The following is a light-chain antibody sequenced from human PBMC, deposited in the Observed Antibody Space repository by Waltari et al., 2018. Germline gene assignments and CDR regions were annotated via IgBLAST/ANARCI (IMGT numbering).Light chain of an antibody. CDR3: QQYYSYPYT. Sequence: AIRITQSPSSLSASTGDRVTITCRASQGISSYLAWYQQKPGKAPKLLIYAASTLQSGVPSRFSGSGSGTDFTLTISCLQSEDFATHYCQQYYSYPYTFGQGTKLEIK. J-gene: IGKJ2*01. V-gene: IGKV1-8*01. CDR2: AAS. CDR1: QGISSY.